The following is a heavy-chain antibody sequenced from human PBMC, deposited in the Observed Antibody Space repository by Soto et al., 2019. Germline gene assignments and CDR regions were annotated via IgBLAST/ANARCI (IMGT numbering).Heavy chain of an antibody. Sequence: ASVKVSCKASGYTFTGYYMHWVRQAPGQGLEWMGWINPNSGGTNYAQKFQGWVTMTRDTSISTAYMELSRLRSDDTAVYYCARGTRTVYYDFWSGYRTGWFDPWGQGTLVTVS. V-gene: IGHV1-2*04. CDR1: GYTFTGYY. CDR3: ARGTRTVYYDFWSGYRTGWFDP. J-gene: IGHJ5*02. CDR2: INPNSGGT. D-gene: IGHD3-3*01.